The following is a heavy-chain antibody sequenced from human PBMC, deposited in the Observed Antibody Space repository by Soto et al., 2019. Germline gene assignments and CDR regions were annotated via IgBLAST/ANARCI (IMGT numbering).Heavy chain of an antibody. J-gene: IGHJ3*02. CDR2: IFHSGSS. V-gene: IGHV4-59*02. CDR3: SRERGAVASTADAFDI. CDR1: GGSVTGFY. D-gene: IGHD6-19*01. Sequence: TSETLSLTCTVSGGSVTGFYWSWIRQPPGKRLEWIGYIFHSGSSNYNPSLKSRVTISVDTSKSQVSLRLTSVTSADTAVYHCSRERGAVASTADAFDIWGQGTMVTVSS.